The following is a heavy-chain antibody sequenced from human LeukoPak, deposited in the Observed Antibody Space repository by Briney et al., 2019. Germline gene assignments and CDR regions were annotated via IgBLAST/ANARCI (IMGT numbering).Heavy chain of an antibody. J-gene: IGHJ4*02. CDR1: GFTFTAYS. V-gene: IGHV3-48*04. CDR2: ISTSSTTI. Sequence: GGSLRLSRAASGFTFTAYSMNWVRQVPGKGLEWLSYISTSSTTIYYADSVKGRFTISRDNAKNSLYLQMNSLRAEDTAIYYCATRIDYWGQGTLVTVSS. CDR3: ATRIDY.